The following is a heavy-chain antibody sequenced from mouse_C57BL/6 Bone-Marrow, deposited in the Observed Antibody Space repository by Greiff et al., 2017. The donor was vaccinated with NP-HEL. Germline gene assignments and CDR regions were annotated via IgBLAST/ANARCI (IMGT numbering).Heavy chain of an antibody. D-gene: IGHD1-2*01. CDR2: IDPETGGT. Sequence: VQLQQSGAELVRPGASVTLSCKASGYTFTDYEMHWVKQTPVHGLEWIGAIDPETGGTAYNQKFKGKAILTADKSSSTAYMELRSLTSEDSAVYYFTLRPWYYFDYWGQGTTLTVSS. J-gene: IGHJ2*01. CDR1: GYTFTDYE. CDR3: TLRPWYYFDY. V-gene: IGHV1-15*01.